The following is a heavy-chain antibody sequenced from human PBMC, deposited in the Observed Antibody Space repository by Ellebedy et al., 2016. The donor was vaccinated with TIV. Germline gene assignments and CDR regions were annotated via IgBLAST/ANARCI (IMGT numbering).Heavy chain of an antibody. CDR2: IIPILGIA. J-gene: IGHJ4*02. CDR1: GGTFSSYA. D-gene: IGHD5-12*01. V-gene: IGHV1-69*04. CDR3: ARYSGYDAMFDY. Sequence: AASVKVSCKASGGTFSSYAISWVRQAPGQGLEWMGRIIPILGIANYAQKFQGRVTITADKSTSTAYMELSSLRSEDTAVYYCARYSGYDAMFDYWGQGTLVTVSS.